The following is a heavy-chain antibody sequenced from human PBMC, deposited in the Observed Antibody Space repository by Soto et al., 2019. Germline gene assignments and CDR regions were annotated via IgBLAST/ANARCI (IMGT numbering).Heavy chain of an antibody. D-gene: IGHD4-4*01. CDR1: GGSISSSSYY. CDR3: ARTYSNYAYYYYYMDF. CDR2: IYYSGST. V-gene: IGHV4-39*01. Sequence: PSETLSLTCTVSGGSISSSSYYWGWIRQPPGKGLEWIGSIYYSGSTYYNPSLKSRVTISVDTSKNQFSLKLSSVTAADTAVYYCARTYSNYAYYYYYMDFWGKGTTVTVSS. J-gene: IGHJ6*03.